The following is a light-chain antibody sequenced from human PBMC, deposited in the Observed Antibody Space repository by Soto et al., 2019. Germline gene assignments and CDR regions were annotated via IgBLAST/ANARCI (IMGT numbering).Light chain of an antibody. CDR2: DAS. CDR3: QQYGGSPPYT. V-gene: IGKV3D-20*01. Sequence: EIVLTQSPATLSLSPGERATLSCGASQSVSSSYLAWYQQKPGLAPRLLIYDASSRATGIPDRFSGSGSGTDFILTISRLEPEDVAVYYCQQYGGSPPYTFGQGTKLEIK. CDR1: QSVSSSY. J-gene: IGKJ2*01.